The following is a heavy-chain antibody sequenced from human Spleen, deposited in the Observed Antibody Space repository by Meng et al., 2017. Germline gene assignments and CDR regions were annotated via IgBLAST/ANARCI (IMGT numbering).Heavy chain of an antibody. V-gene: IGHV1-18*01. Sequence: QVQAVQSGSEVKKPGASVKVFCKASGYTFTNYAMNWVRQAPGQGLEWMGWISAYNGNTNYAQKFQGRVTMTTDTSTGTAYMALRSLRSDDTAVYYCAREGRNTILGIPEYYFDFWGQGTLVTVSS. CDR2: ISAYNGNT. CDR3: AREGRNTILGIPEYYFDF. D-gene: IGHD3-9*01. CDR1: GYTFTNYA. J-gene: IGHJ4*02.